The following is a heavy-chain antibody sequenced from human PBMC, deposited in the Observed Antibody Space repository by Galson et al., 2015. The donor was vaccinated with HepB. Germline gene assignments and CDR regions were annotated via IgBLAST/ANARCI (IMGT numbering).Heavy chain of an antibody. D-gene: IGHD6-19*01. Sequence: SLRLSCAASGFTVSSNYMSWVRQAPGKGLEWVSVIYSGGSTYYADSVKGRFTISRDNSKNTLYLQMSSLSAEDTAVYYCARAILSLRIAVAGPVYGMDVWGQGTTVTVSS. V-gene: IGHV3-66*01. J-gene: IGHJ6*02. CDR2: IYSGGST. CDR3: ARAILSLRIAVAGPVYGMDV. CDR1: GFTVSSNY.